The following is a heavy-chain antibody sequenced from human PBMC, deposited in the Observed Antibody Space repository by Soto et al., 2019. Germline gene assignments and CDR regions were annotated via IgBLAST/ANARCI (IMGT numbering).Heavy chain of an antibody. CDR1: GTFSDYY. J-gene: IGHJ4*02. D-gene: IGHD3-10*01. CDR2: ISRSGSVI. CDR3: ASDSNSVDLGY. Sequence: QVQLVESGGGLVKPGGSLRLSCAASGTFSDYYMSWIRQAPGKGLEWVSYISRSGSVIYYADSVKGRFTISRDDAKSSLYLQMNSLRAVDTAVYYCASDSNSVDLGYWGQGTLVTVSS. V-gene: IGHV3-11*01.